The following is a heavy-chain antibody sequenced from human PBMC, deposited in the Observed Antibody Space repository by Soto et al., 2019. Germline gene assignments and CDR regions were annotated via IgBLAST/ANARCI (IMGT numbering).Heavy chain of an antibody. J-gene: IGHJ4*02. CDR3: ASEALCGADCYFFEY. D-gene: IGHD2-21*02. CDR2: INYSGSNI. V-gene: IGHV3-48*03. CDR1: GFPFSNSE. Sequence: GGSLRLSCAASGFPFSNSEMFWVRQAPGKGLEWVSKINYSGSNIYYSKSVKGRFTISRDNAKNSLSLQMNSLTDEDTAIYYCASEALCGADCYFFEYWGPGTLVTLSS.